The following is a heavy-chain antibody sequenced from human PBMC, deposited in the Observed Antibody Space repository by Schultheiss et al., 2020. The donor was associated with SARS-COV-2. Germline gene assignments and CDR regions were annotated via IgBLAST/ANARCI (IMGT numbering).Heavy chain of an antibody. D-gene: IGHD3-10*01. CDR2: ISYDGSNK. J-gene: IGHJ3*02. CDR1: GFTFSSYG. CDR3: ARDRPLGDI. V-gene: IGHV3-30*03. Sequence: GGSLRLSCAASGFTFSSYGMHWVRQAPGKGLEWVAVISYDGSNKYYEDSVKGRFTISRDNSKNTLYLQMNSLRAEDTAVYYCARDRPLGDIWGQGTMVTVSS.